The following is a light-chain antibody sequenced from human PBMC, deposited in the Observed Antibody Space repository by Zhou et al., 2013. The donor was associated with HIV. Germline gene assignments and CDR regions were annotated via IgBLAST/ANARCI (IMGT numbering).Light chain of an antibody. CDR2: GAS. J-gene: IGKJ3*01. CDR3: QQYDNWPPFT. Sequence: EIVLTQSPGTLSLPPGERAALSCRASQSVSSNLAWYQQKPGQAPRLVIYGASTRATGIPARFSGSGSGTEFTLTISSLQSEDFAVYYCQQYDNWPPFTFGPGTKVESK. CDR1: QSVSSN. V-gene: IGKV3-15*01.